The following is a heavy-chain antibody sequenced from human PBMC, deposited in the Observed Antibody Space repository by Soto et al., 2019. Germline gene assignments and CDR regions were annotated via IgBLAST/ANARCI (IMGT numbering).Heavy chain of an antibody. CDR2: IIPIFGTA. CDR3: ARFYDSSGYYLPDAFDI. J-gene: IGHJ3*02. V-gene: IGHV1-69*13. Sequence: SVKVSCKASGGTFSSYAISWVRQAPGQGLEWMGGIIPIFGTANYAQKFQGRVTITADESTSTAYMELSSLRSEDTAVYYCARFYDSSGYYLPDAFDIWGQGTMVTVSS. D-gene: IGHD3-22*01. CDR1: GGTFSSYA.